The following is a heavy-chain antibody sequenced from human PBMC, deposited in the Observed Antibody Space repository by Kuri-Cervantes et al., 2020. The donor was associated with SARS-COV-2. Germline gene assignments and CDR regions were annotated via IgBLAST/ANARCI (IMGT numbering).Heavy chain of an antibody. Sequence: SETLSLTCSVSGGSISSRSYYWGWIRQPPGKGLEWIGSIYYSGSTNYNPTLKSRVTISVDTSTNQFFLNLTSVTAADTAVYCCARQGGYYGMDVWGQGTTVTVSS. CDR2: IYYSGST. V-gene: IGHV4-39*01. J-gene: IGHJ6*02. CDR1: GGSISSRSYY. D-gene: IGHD3-22*01. CDR3: ARQGGYYGMDV.